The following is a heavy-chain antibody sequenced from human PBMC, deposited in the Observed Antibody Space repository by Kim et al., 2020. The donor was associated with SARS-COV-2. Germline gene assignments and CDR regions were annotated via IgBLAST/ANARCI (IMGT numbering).Heavy chain of an antibody. D-gene: IGHD4-17*01. CDR3: ARDNLDYGGNSWFDP. CDR1: GFTFSSYG. V-gene: IGHV3-33*08. J-gene: IGHJ5*02. CDR2: IWYDGSNK. Sequence: GGSLRLSCAASGFTFSSYGMYWVRQAPGKGLEWVAVIWYDGSNKYYADSVKGRFTISRDNSKNTLYLQMNSLRAEDTAVYYCARDNLDYGGNSWFDPWGQGTLVTVSS.